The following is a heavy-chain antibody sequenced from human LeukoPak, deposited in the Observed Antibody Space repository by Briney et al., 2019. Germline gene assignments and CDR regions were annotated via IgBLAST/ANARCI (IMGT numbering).Heavy chain of an antibody. CDR2: IYPVDSDT. CDR1: GYSFTNYW. V-gene: IGHV5-51*01. J-gene: IGHJ4*02. Sequence: GESLKISCKGSGYSFTNYWIGWVRQMPGKGLECMGIIYPVDSDTRYSPSFQGQVTISADKSISTAYLQWSSLKASDTAMYYCARQTCSSTSCYEADYWGQGTLVTVSS. CDR3: ARQTCSSTSCYEADY. D-gene: IGHD2-2*01.